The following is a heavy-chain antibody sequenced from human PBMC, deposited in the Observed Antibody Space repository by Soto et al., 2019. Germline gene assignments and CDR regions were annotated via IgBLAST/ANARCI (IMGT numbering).Heavy chain of an antibody. D-gene: IGHD2-15*01. Sequence: QVQLVQSGAEVKKPGSSVKVSCKASGGTFSSYTISWVRQAPGQGLEWMGRIIPILGIANYAQKFQGRVTITADKSTSTAYMELSSLRSEDTAVYYCARVEDFSGWYYFDYWGQGTLVTVSS. CDR1: GGTFSSYT. CDR3: ARVEDFSGWYYFDY. CDR2: IIPILGIA. V-gene: IGHV1-69*02. J-gene: IGHJ4*02.